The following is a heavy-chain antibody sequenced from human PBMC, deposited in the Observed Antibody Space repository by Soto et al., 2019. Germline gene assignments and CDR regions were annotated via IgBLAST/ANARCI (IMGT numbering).Heavy chain of an antibody. V-gene: IGHV5-51*01. CDR1: GYTFTNYW. J-gene: IGHJ6*02. CDR2: TYPGDSDT. CDR3: AASIFYYGMDV. Sequence: PGESLKISCKGSGYTFTNYWIGWVRQMPGKGLEWMGITYPGDSDTKYNPSFQGQVTISADKSITTTYLQWSSLKASDTAIYYCAASIFYYGMDVWGQGTTVTVS.